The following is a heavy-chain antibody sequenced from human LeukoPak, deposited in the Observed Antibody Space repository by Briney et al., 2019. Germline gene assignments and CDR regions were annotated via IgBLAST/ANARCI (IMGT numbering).Heavy chain of an antibody. V-gene: IGHV3-21*01. CDR1: GFTFSSYA. CDR2: ISSSSSYI. Sequence: PGGSLRLSCAASGFTFSSYAMNWVRQAPGKGLEWVSSISSSSSYIYYADSVKGRFTISRDNAKNSLYLQMNSLRAEDTAVYYCARELPGGDAFDIWGQGTMVTVSS. CDR3: ARELPGGDAFDI. J-gene: IGHJ3*02. D-gene: IGHD1-26*01.